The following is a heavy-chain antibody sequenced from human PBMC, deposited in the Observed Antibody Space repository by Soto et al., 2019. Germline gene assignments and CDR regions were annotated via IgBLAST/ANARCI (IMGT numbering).Heavy chain of an antibody. CDR2: ISYDSTKT. V-gene: IGHV3-30*03. J-gene: IGHJ6*02. CDR1: GFTFNSYG. CDR3: ARTRSAWSDFHYYSLDV. D-gene: IGHD1-26*01. Sequence: LRLSCAAPGFTFNSYGMHWVRQGPGNGLEWVAFISYDSTKTYYADSVKGRFTISRDNSNSALYVQMNSLTGEDTAVYYCARTRSAWSDFHYYSLDVWGQGTTVTVSS.